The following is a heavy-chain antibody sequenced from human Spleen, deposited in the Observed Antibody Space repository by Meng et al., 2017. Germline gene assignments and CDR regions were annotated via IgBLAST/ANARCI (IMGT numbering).Heavy chain of an antibody. CDR1: GGSISSSNW. D-gene: IGHD3-10*01. V-gene: IGHV4-4*02. J-gene: IGHJ5*02. CDR2: IYHSGST. CDR3: ASYVSGTYRFDP. Sequence: QVQLQESGPGLVKPSGTLSLTCAVSGGSISSSNWWTWVRQPPGKGLEWIGEIYHSGSTNYNPSLKSRVTMSVDRSKTQSSLNLSSVTAADTAVYYCASYVSGTYRFDPWGQGTLVTVSS.